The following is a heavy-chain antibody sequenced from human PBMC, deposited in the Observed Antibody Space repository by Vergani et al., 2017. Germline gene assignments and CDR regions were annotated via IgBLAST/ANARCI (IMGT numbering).Heavy chain of an antibody. D-gene: IGHD1-20*01. CDR2: ISSSGSTI. J-gene: IGHJ5*02. CDR3: ERDPRSQNPRGLWGASIIGTPRGWFDP. V-gene: IGHV3-11*01. Sequence: QVQLVESGGGLVKPGGSLRLSCAASGFTFSDYYMSWIRQAPGKGLEWVSYISSSGSTICYADSVKGRVTIPRDNAKNSLYLQMNSLRAEDTAVYYCERDPRSQNPRGLWGASIIGTPRGWFDPWGQGTLVTVSS. CDR1: GFTFSDYY.